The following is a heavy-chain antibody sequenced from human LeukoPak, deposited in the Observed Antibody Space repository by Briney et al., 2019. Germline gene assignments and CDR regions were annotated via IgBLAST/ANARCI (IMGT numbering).Heavy chain of an antibody. J-gene: IGHJ3*02. CDR1: GFTFSSYA. V-gene: IGHV3-30*04. Sequence: GRSLRHSCAASGFTFSSYAMHWVRQAPGKGLEWVAVISYDGSNKYYADSVKGRFTISRDNSKNTLFLQMNSLRAEDTAVFYCARDRDTAMVHDAFDIWGQGTMVTVSS. CDR3: ARDRDTAMVHDAFDI. D-gene: IGHD5-18*01. CDR2: ISYDGSNK.